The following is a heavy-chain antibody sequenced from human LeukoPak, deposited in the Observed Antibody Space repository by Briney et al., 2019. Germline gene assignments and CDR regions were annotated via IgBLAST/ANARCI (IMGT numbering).Heavy chain of an antibody. CDR2: INHSGST. D-gene: IGHD3-9*01. CDR1: GGSFSGYY. V-gene: IGHV4-34*01. CDR3: ARGPDILTGYYIEYFQH. J-gene: IGHJ1*01. Sequence: SETLSLTCAVYGGSFSGYYWSWIRQPPGKGLEWIGEINHSGSTNYNPSLKSRVTISVDTSKNQFSLKPSSVTAADTAVYYCARGPDILTGYYIEYFQHWGQGTLVTVSS.